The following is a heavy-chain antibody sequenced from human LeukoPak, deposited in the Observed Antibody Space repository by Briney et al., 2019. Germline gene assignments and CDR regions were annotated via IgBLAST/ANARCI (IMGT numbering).Heavy chain of an antibody. CDR3: ARRPMYYYGSDY. D-gene: IGHD3-10*01. J-gene: IGHJ4*02. CDR1: GYTFTGYY. Sequence: ASVKVSCKASGYTFTGYYMHWVRQAPGQGLEWMGWINPNSGGTNYAQKFQGRVTMTRDTSISTAYMELSRLRSDDTAVYYCARRPMYYYGSDYWGQGTLVIVSS. V-gene: IGHV1-2*02. CDR2: INPNSGGT.